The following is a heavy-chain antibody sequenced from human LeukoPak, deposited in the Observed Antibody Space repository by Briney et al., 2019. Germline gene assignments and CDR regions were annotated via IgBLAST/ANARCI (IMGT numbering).Heavy chain of an antibody. J-gene: IGHJ6*02. CDR3: AKDRFSSPSF. V-gene: IGHV3-23*01. Sequence: PGGSLRLSCAASGFTFSSYAMSWVRQAPGKVLEWVSAISGSGGSTYYADSVKGRLTISRDNSKNTLYLQMNSLGAEDTAVYYCAKDRFSSPSFWGQGTTVTVSS. CDR1: GFTFSSYA. D-gene: IGHD6-6*01. CDR2: ISGSGGST.